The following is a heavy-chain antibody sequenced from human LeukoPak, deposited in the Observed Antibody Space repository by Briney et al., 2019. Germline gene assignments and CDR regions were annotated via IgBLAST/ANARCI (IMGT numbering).Heavy chain of an antibody. CDR3: ARDPGPFCDTTSCYIEY. V-gene: IGHV3-30-3*01. D-gene: IGHD2-2*02. CDR2: ISYDGSNK. CDR1: GFTFSSYW. Sequence: GGSLRLSCVASGFTFSSYWMHWVRQAPGKGLEWVAVISYDGSNKYYADSVKGRFTISRDNSKNTLYLQINSLRAEDTAVYYCARDPGPFCDTTSCYIEYWGQGTLVTVSS. J-gene: IGHJ4*02.